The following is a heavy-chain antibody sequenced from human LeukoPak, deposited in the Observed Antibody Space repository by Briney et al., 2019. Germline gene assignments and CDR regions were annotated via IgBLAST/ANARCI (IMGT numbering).Heavy chain of an antibody. CDR1: GGSFSGYY. J-gene: IGHJ4*02. D-gene: IGHD1-14*01. Sequence: SETLSLTCAVYGGSFSGYYWSWIRQPPGKGLEWVGEINHSGSTNYNPSLKSRVTISVDTSKNQFSLKLSSVTAADTAVYYCARGRTLDYWGQGTLVTVSS. V-gene: IGHV4-34*01. CDR3: ARGRTLDY. CDR2: INHSGST.